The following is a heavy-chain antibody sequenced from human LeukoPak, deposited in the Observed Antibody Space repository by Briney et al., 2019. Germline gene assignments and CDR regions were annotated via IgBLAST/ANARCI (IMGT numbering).Heavy chain of an antibody. CDR3: ARSTASGNFDY. Sequence: PGGSLRLSCAASGFTSSSYWMHWVRQAPGKGLVWVSRINSDGSSTSYADSVKGRFTISRDNAKNTLYLQMNSLRAEDTAVYYCARSTASGNFDYWGQGTLVTVSS. CDR2: INSDGSST. CDR1: GFTSSSYW. V-gene: IGHV3-74*01. D-gene: IGHD2-21*02. J-gene: IGHJ4*02.